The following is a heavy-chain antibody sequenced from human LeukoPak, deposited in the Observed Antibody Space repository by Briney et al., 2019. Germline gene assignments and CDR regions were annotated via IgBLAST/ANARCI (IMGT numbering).Heavy chain of an antibody. V-gene: IGHV3-23*01. CDR2: IIGSGDKT. Sequence: GGSLRLSCAASGFTFSSYAMSWVRQAPGKGLEWVSAIIGSGDKTYYADSVKGRFTISRDNSKNTLYLQMNSLRAEDTAVYYCAKHYGATSTWFDPWGLGTLVTVSS. J-gene: IGHJ5*02. D-gene: IGHD4/OR15-4a*01. CDR3: AKHYGATSTWFDP. CDR1: GFTFSSYA.